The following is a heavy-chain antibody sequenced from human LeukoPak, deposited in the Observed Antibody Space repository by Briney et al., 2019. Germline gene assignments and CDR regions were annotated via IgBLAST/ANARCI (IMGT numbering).Heavy chain of an antibody. Sequence: GGSLRLSCAASGFTFSSYAMHWVRQAPGKGLEWVAVISYDGSNKYYADSVKGRFTISRDNSKNTLYLQMNSLRAEDTAVYYCARDAAPRYSSSWYDYYYGMDVWGQGTTVTVSS. J-gene: IGHJ6*02. D-gene: IGHD6-13*01. CDR2: ISYDGSNK. V-gene: IGHV3-30-3*01. CDR3: ARDAAPRYSSSWYDYYYGMDV. CDR1: GFTFSSYA.